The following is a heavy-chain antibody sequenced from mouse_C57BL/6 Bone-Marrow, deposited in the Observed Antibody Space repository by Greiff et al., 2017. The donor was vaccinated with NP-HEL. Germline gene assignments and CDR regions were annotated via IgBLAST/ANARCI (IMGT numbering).Heavy chain of an antibody. CDR1: GYTFTSYW. J-gene: IGHJ4*01. D-gene: IGHD2-4*01. CDR2: IDPSASYT. CDR3: AGNPIYYDYLYAMDY. Sequence: QVQLQQPGAELVRPGTSVKLSCKASGYTFTSYWMHWVKQRPGQGLEWIGVIDPSASYTNYNQKFKGKATLTVDTSSSTSYMQLSSLTSEDSAVYYCAGNPIYYDYLYAMDYWGQGTSVTVSS. V-gene: IGHV1-59*01.